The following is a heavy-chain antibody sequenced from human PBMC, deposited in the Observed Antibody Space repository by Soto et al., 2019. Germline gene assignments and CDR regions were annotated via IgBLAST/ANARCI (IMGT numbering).Heavy chain of an antibody. CDR2: IYHSGST. V-gene: IGHV4-30-2*01. J-gene: IGHJ5*02. Sequence: PSETLSLTCAVSGGSVSSSGYSWIWIRQPPGKGLEWIGYIYHSGSTYYNPSLKSRVTISVDRSKNQFSLKLSSVTAADTAVYYCARHVGYYSQGEWFDPWGQGTLVTVSS. CDR1: GGSVSSSGYS. CDR3: ARHVGYYSQGEWFDP. D-gene: IGHD2-15*01.